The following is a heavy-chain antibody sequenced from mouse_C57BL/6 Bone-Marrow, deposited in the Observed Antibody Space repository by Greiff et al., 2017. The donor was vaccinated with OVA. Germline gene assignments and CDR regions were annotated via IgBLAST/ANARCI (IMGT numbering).Heavy chain of an antibody. CDR3: ARDNSGYVGYAMDY. CDR1: GYTFTSYW. Sequence: VQLQQPGAELVKPGASVKLSCKASGYTFTSYWMQWVKQRPGQGLEWIGEIDPSDSYTNYNQKFKGKATLTVDTSSSTAYMQLSSLTSEDSAVYYCARDNSGYVGYAMDYWGQGTSVTVSS. J-gene: IGHJ4*01. D-gene: IGHD3-2*02. V-gene: IGHV1-50*01. CDR2: IDPSDSYT.